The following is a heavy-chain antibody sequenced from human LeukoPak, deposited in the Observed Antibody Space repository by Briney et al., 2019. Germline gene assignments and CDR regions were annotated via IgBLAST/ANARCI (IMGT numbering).Heavy chain of an antibody. Sequence: GGSLRLSCAVSGFTVSDNYMSWVRQAPGKGLEWVSLIYSGDTTLYADSVKGRFTISRDISKNTLYLQMNSLRAEDTAVYYCARDLNSYLDYWGQGTLVTVSS. J-gene: IGHJ4*02. CDR3: ARDLNSYLDY. CDR1: GFTVSDNY. CDR2: IYSGDTT. V-gene: IGHV3-53*01.